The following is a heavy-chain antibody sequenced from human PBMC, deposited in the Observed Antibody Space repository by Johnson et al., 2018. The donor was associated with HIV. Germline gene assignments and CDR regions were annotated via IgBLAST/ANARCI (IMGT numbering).Heavy chain of an antibody. J-gene: IGHJ3*02. D-gene: IGHD2-15*01. CDR2: IKQDGREK. CDR3: AREGPYWAFDI. Sequence: EQLVESGGGLVQPGGSLRLSCAASGFTFSSYWMSWVRQAPGKGLEWVANIKQDGREKYYVDSVKGRLIISRDNAKNSLYLQMSSLRAEDTAVYYCAREGPYWAFDIWGQGTMVTVSS. CDR1: GFTFSSYW. V-gene: IGHV3-7*01.